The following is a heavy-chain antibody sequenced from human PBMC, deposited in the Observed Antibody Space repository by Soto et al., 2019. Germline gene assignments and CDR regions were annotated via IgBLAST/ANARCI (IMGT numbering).Heavy chain of an antibody. CDR3: GRLYSRSYVSPFKD. V-gene: IGHV3-74*01. CDR2: INSDGSST. J-gene: IGHJ1*01. CDR1: GFTFSSYW. Sequence: GGSLRLSCAASGFTFSSYWMHWVRQAPGKGLVWVSRINSDGSSTSYADSVKGRFTISRDNAKNMLYLQMNTLRAEDTAVYYCGRLYSRSYVSPFKDWGQGTLVSVTS. D-gene: IGHD6-6*01.